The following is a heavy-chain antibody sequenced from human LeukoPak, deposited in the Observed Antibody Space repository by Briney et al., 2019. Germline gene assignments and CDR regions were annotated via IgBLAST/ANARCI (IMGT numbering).Heavy chain of an antibody. Sequence: RSLRLSCAASGFTFSSYAMHWVRQAPGKGLEWVAVISYDGSNKYYADSVKGRFTISRDNSKNTLYLQMNSLRAEDTAVYYCARAGGYDFWSGRYYFDYWGQGTLVTVSS. J-gene: IGHJ4*02. D-gene: IGHD3-3*01. CDR3: ARAGGYDFWSGRYYFDY. CDR1: GFTFSSYA. CDR2: ISYDGSNK. V-gene: IGHV3-30-3*01.